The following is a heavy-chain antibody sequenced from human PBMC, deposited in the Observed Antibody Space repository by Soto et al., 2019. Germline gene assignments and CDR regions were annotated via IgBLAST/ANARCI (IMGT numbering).Heavy chain of an antibody. J-gene: IGHJ3*02. CDR3: AREPTVTKRGAFDI. Sequence: QVQLVQSGAEVKKPGSSVKVSCKASGGTFSSYAISWVRQAPGQGLEWMGGIIPIFGTANYAQKFQGRVTITADESTSTAYMELSCLRSEDTAVYYCAREPTVTKRGAFDIWGQGTMVTVSS. D-gene: IGHD4-17*01. V-gene: IGHV1-69*01. CDR2: IIPIFGTA. CDR1: GGTFSSYA.